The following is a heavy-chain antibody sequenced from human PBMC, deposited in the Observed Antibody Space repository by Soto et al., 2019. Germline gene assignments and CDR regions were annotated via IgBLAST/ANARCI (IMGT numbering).Heavy chain of an antibody. CDR2: IIPLFGTT. CDR3: ARPRSHYYDRSAERAFDI. V-gene: IGHV1-69*01. Sequence: QVQLVQSGAEVKKPGSSVKVSCKASGGTFNNYAISWVRQAPGQGLAWMGGIIPLFGTTNYAQKFQGRVTITADESTSTAYMELSSLRSEDTAFYYCARPRSHYYDRSAERAFDIWGQGTMVTVSS. J-gene: IGHJ3*02. D-gene: IGHD3-22*01. CDR1: GGTFNNYA.